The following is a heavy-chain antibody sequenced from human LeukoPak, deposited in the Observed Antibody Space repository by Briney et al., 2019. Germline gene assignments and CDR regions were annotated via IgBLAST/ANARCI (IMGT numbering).Heavy chain of an antibody. J-gene: IGHJ4*02. V-gene: IGHV1-69*13. Sequence: GASVKVSCKASGGTFSSYAISWVRQAAGQGLEWIGGIIPIFGTANYAQKFQGRVTITADESTSTAYMELSSLRSEDTAVYYCASRRVGSSSPRSFDYWGQGTLVTVSS. CDR3: ASRRVGSSSPRSFDY. CDR1: GGTFSSYA. CDR2: IIPIFGTA. D-gene: IGHD6-13*01.